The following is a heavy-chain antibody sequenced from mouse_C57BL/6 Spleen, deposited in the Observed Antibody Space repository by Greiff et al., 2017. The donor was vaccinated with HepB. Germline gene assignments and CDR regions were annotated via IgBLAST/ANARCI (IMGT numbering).Heavy chain of an antibody. CDR3: ARDLGRYFDV. J-gene: IGHJ1*03. Sequence: EVQLVESEGGLVQPGSSMKLSCTASGFTFSDYYMAWVRQVPEKGLEWVANINYDGSSTYYLDSLKSRFIISRDNAKNILYLQMSSLKSEDKATYYCARDLGRYFDVWGTGTTVTVSS. V-gene: IGHV5-16*01. CDR2: INYDGSST. CDR1: GFTFSDYY. D-gene: IGHD4-1*01.